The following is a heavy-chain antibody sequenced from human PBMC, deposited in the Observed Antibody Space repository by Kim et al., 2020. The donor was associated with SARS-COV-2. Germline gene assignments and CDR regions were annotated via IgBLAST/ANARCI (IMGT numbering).Heavy chain of an antibody. CDR3: AREYFYYYYYMDV. V-gene: IGHV1-18*01. CDR2: T. Sequence: TKYAQKFQGRVTITTDTSTNTAYMELRSLRSDDAAVYYCAREYFYYYYYMDVWGKGTAVTVSS. J-gene: IGHJ6*03.